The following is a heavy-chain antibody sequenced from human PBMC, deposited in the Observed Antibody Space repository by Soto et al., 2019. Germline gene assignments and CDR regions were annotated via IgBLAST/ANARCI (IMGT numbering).Heavy chain of an antibody. V-gene: IGHV1-3*01. CDR2: INAGYGNT. D-gene: IGHD7-27*01. CDR1: GYTFRSYA. Sequence: ASVKVSCKASGYTFRSYAMHWVRQAPGQRLEWMGWINAGYGNTKSSQKFQDRVTISRDTSASTAYMGLTSLRSEDTAVYYCSRDTGDGTFDFWGQGALVTVSS. J-gene: IGHJ4*02. CDR3: SRDTGDGTFDF.